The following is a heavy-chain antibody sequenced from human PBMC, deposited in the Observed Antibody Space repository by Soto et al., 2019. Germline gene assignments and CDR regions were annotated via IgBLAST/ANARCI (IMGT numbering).Heavy chain of an antibody. J-gene: IGHJ5*01. CDR3: ARGSSVVGANLLDS. V-gene: IGHV4-30-2*01. CDR1: GGSIGSGGYS. Sequence: PSETLSLTCAVSGGSIGSGGYSWSWIRQPPGKGLEWIGYIYHSGSTYYNPSLKSRVTISVDRSKNQFSLKLSSVTAADTAVYYCARGSSVVGANLLDSSGQGSLVIVSS. CDR2: IYHSGST. D-gene: IGHD2-15*01.